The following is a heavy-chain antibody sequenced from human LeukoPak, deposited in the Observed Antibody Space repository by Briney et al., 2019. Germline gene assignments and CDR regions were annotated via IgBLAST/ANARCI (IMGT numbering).Heavy chain of an antibody. D-gene: IGHD3-9*01. J-gene: IGHJ6*03. V-gene: IGHV3-74*01. CDR1: GFTFSTYW. CDR3: ARDQVMVLDDILTGYLDRSDYYYMDV. Sequence: GPLRLSCSASGFTFSTYWMHWVRQAPGKGLVWVSRISSDGINTNYADSVKGRFTISRDNAKNTLYLQMNSLRPEDTAVYYCARDQVMVLDDILTGYLDRSDYYYMDVWGKGTTVTVSS. CDR2: ISSDGINT.